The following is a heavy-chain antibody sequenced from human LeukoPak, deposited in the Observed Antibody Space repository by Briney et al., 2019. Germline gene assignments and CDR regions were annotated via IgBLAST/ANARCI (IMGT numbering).Heavy chain of an antibody. D-gene: IGHD6-13*01. CDR2: ISYDGSNK. V-gene: IGHV3-30-3*01. CDR1: GFTFSSYA. J-gene: IGHJ5*02. CDR3: ARDGIRGIAAAGTTWFDP. Sequence: GGSLRLSCAASGFTFSSYAMHWVRQAPGKGLEWVAVISYDGSNKYYADSVKGRFTISRDNSKNTLYLQMNSLRAEDTAVYYCARDGIRGIAAAGTTWFDPWGQGTLVTVSS.